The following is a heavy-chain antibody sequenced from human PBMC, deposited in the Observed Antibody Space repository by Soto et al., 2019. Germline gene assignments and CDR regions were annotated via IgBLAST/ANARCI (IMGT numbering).Heavy chain of an antibody. CDR3: ARTRIQLWFPGRQQLEGYRDYYYYYGMDV. J-gene: IGHJ6*02. Sequence: GASVKVSCKASGGTFSSYAISWVRQAPGQGLEWMGGIIPIFGTANYAQKFQGRVTITADESTSTAYMELGSLRSEDTAVYYCARTRIQLWFPGRQQLEGYRDYYYYYGMDVWGQGTTVTVS. V-gene: IGHV1-69*13. CDR1: GGTFSSYA. CDR2: IIPIFGTA. D-gene: IGHD5-18*01.